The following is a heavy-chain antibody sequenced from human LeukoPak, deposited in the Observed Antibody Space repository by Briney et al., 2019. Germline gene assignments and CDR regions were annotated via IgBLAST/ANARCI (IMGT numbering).Heavy chain of an antibody. CDR2: IYSSGST. Sequence: SQTLSLTCTVSGGSISSGSYYWSWLRQPAGKGLEWLGRIYSSGSTNYNPSLKSRVTISVDTSKNQFSLRLSSVTAADTAVYYCARVGNYGDSRGWFDPWGQGTLVTVSS. CDR1: GGSISSGSYY. J-gene: IGHJ5*02. CDR3: ARVGNYGDSRGWFDP. D-gene: IGHD4-17*01. V-gene: IGHV4-61*02.